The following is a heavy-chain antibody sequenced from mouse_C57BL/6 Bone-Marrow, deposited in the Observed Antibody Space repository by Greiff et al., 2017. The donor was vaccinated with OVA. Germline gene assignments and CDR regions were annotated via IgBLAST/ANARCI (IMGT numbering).Heavy chain of an antibody. CDR2: IYPRSGNT. CDR1: GYTFTSYG. CDR3: ARRYGNFYYAMDY. D-gene: IGHD2-10*02. V-gene: IGHV1-81*01. J-gene: IGHJ4*01. Sequence: QVQLQQSGAELARPGASVKLSCKASGYTFTSYGISWVKQRTGQGLEGIGEIYPRSGNTYYNEKFKGKATLTADKSSSKAYMELRSLTSEDSAVYFCARRYGNFYYAMDYWGQGTSVTVSS.